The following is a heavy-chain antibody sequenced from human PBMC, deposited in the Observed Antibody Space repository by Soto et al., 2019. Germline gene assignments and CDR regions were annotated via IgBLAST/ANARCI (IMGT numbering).Heavy chain of an antibody. Sequence: GGSLRLSCAASGFTFSSYAMSWVRQAPGKGLEWVSAISGSGGSTYYADSVKGRFTISRDNSKNTLYLQMNSLRAEATDVYYCAKEGYYDSSGYYDFDYWGQGTLVTVSS. J-gene: IGHJ4*02. V-gene: IGHV3-23*01. CDR2: ISGSGGST. CDR1: GFTFSSYA. CDR3: AKEGYYDSSGYYDFDY. D-gene: IGHD3-22*01.